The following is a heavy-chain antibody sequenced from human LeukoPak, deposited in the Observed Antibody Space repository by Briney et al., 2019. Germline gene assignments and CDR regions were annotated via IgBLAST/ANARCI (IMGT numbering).Heavy chain of an antibody. CDR3: AREGGDRPPRNDAFDI. V-gene: IGHV1-2*02. J-gene: IGHJ3*02. Sequence: GASVKVSCKASGGTFSSYAISWVRQAPGQGLEWMGGIIPNSGGTNYAQKFYARVTMTRDTSISTAYMELSRLRSDDTAVFYCAREGGDRPPRNDAFDIWGQGTMVTVSS. CDR1: GGTFSSYA. CDR2: IIPNSGGT. D-gene: IGHD2-21*01.